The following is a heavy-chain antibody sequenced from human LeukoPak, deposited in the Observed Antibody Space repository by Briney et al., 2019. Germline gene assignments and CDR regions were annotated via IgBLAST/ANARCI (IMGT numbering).Heavy chain of an antibody. J-gene: IGHJ4*02. CDR1: GFTFTRYW. CDR3: AKDSHDILTGYSPN. Sequence: SGGSLRLSCAASGFTFTRYWMTWVRQAPGRGLEWVANIKEDGSEIYYLDSVKGRFTISRDNSKNTLYLQMNSLRAEDTAVYYCAKDSHDILTGYSPNWGQGTLVTVSS. CDR2: IKEDGSEI. D-gene: IGHD3-9*01. V-gene: IGHV3-7*03.